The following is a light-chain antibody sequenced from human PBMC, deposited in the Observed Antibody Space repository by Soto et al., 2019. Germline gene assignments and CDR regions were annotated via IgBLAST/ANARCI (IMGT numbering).Light chain of an antibody. CDR1: SSNIGSNV. J-gene: IGLJ2*01. Sequence: QSVLTQPPSASGTPGQRVTISCSGGSSNIGSNVVNWYQQLPGTAPKLLMYSNNERPLGVPDRFSGSKSGTSASLAISGLQSEDEADYYCATWDDSLNGPVFGGGTKLTVL. CDR3: ATWDDSLNGPV. V-gene: IGLV1-44*01. CDR2: SNN.